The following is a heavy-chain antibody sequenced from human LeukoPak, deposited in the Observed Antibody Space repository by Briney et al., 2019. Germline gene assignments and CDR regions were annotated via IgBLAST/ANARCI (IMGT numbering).Heavy chain of an antibody. Sequence: PGGSLRLSCAASGFSFISYGMHWVRQAPGKGLEWVGVISDDGRNKKYADSVKGRFTISRDNSKDTLYLQMNSLRAEDTAVYYCARDFGRLRYNYFDYWGQGTLVTVSS. V-gene: IGHV3-30*03. CDR3: ARDFGRLRYNYFDY. J-gene: IGHJ4*02. D-gene: IGHD5-12*01. CDR1: GFSFISYG. CDR2: ISDDGRNK.